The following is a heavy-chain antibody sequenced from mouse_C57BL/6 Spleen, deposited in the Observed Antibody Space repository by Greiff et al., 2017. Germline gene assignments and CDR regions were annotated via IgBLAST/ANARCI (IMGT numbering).Heavy chain of an antibody. CDR1: GYTFTSYW. V-gene: IGHV1-69*01. J-gene: IGHJ3*01. D-gene: IGHD2-5*01. CDR2: IDPSDSYT. CDR3: SYSNYGECAY. Sequence: VQLQQPGAELVMPGASVKLSCKASGYTFTSYWMHWVKQRPGQGLEWIGEIDPSDSYTNYNQKFKGKSTLTVDKSSSTAYMQLSSLTSEDSAVYYCSYSNYGECAYWGQGTLVTVSA.